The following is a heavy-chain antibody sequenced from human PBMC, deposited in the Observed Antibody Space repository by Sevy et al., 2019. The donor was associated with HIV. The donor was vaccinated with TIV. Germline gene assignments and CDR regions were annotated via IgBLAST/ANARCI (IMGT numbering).Heavy chain of an antibody. CDR3: TRSGGYSDYGIEV. CDR1: GFTFITYD. J-gene: IGHJ6*02. V-gene: IGHV3-13*01. Sequence: GGSLRLSCAASGFTFITYDMHWVRHVTGKGLEWVSGVGPAGDTFYPGSVKGRFTISRENAKNSLYLQMNNLRAGDTAVYYCTRSGGYSDYGIEVWGQGTTVTVSS. CDR2: VGPAGDT. D-gene: IGHD5-12*01.